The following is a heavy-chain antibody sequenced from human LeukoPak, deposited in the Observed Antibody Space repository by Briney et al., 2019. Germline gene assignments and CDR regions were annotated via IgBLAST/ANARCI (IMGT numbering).Heavy chain of an antibody. Sequence: GASVKVSCKASGYTFTSYDINWVRQATGQGLEWMGWMNPNSGNTGYAQKFQGRVTMTRDTSTSTVYMELSSLRSEDTAVYYCARARARIQLWSIDYWGQGTLVTVSS. CDR3: ARARARIQLWSIDY. D-gene: IGHD5-18*01. V-gene: IGHV1-8*02. CDR2: MNPNSGNT. J-gene: IGHJ4*02. CDR1: GYTFTSYD.